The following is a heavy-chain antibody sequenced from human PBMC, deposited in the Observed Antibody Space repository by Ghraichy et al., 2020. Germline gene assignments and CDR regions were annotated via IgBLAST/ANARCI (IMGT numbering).Heavy chain of an antibody. Sequence: GESLNISCAASGFTFSDYYMSWIRQAPGKGLEWVSYISSSSSYTNYADSVKGRFTISRDNAKNSLYLQMNSLRAEDTAVYYCARDYYDSSGYIDYWGQGTLVTVSS. J-gene: IGHJ4*02. CDR3: ARDYYDSSGYIDY. CDR2: ISSSSSYT. V-gene: IGHV3-11*06. CDR1: GFTFSDYY. D-gene: IGHD3-22*01.